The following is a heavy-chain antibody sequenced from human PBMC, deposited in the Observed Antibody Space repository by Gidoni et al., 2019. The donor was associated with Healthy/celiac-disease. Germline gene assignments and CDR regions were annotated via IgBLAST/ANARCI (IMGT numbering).Heavy chain of an antibody. D-gene: IGHD2-2*02. CDR1: GGNFSSYA. J-gene: IGHJ2*01. CDR2: IIPIFGTT. CDR3: ARETNDIVVVPAAIAGYFDL. Sequence: VKVSCKASGGNFSSYAISWVRPAPGQGLEWMGVIIPIFGTTNYAQKFQGRVTITADEATSKAYMELSSLRSEDTAVYYCARETNDIVVVPAAIAGYFDLWGRGTLVTVSS. V-gene: IGHV1-69*01.